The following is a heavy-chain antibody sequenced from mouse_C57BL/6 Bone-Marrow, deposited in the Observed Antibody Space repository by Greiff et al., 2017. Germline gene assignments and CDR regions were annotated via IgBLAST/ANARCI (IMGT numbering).Heavy chain of an antibody. J-gene: IGHJ3*01. D-gene: IGHD3-1*01. Sequence: EVKLMESGPGLVKPSQSLSLTCSVTGYSITSGYYWNWIRQFPGNKLEWMGYISYDGSNNYNPSLKNRISITRDTSKNQFFLKLNSVTTEDTATYYCARGIGGGKRSPFAYWGQGTLVTVSA. V-gene: IGHV3-6*01. CDR3: ARGIGGGKRSPFAY. CDR1: GYSITSGYY. CDR2: ISYDGSN.